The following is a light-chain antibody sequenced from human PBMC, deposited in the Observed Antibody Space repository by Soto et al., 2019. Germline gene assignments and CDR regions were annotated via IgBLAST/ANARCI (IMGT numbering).Light chain of an antibody. CDR3: QQYGSSPPQVT. CDR1: QSVSSSY. CDR2: GGS. V-gene: IGKV3-20*01. Sequence: EIVLTQSPGTLSLSPGERATLSCRASQSVSSSYLAWYQQKPGQAPRLLIYGGSSRATGIPDRFSGSGSGTDFTLTISRLEPEDFAVYYCQQYGSSPPQVTFGQGTKLEIQ. J-gene: IGKJ2*01.